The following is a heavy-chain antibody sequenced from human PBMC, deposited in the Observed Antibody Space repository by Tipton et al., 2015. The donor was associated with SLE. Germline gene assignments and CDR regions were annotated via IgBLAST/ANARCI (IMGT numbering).Heavy chain of an antibody. CDR3: ARGGPSSKWLDP. CDR1: GGSFSGYY. D-gene: IGHD6-6*01. V-gene: IGHV4-59*01. Sequence: TLSLTCAVYGGSFSGYYWSWIRQPPGKGLEWIGYIYYSVTTNYNSSLKSRVTISVDTSKNQFSLKLNSVTAADTAVYYCARGGPSSKWLDPWGRGTQVTVSS. CDR2: IYYSVTT. J-gene: IGHJ5*02.